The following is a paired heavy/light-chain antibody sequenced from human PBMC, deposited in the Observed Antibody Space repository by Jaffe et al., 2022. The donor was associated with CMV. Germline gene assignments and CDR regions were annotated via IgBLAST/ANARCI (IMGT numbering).Light chain of an antibody. J-gene: IGLJ3*02. V-gene: IGLV2-14*03. CDR3: SSYTSSTTWV. Sequence: QSALTQPASVSGSPGQSITISCTGTSSDVGGYKYVSWYQQNPGKAPKLMIYDVSNRPSGVSNRFSGSKSGNTASLTISGLQAEDEADYYCSSYTSSTTWVFGGGTKLTVL. CDR2: DVS. CDR1: SSDVGGYKY.
Heavy chain of an antibody. D-gene: IGHD3-22*01. V-gene: IGHV1-24*01. CDR3: ATVKPMYYYDSSGHDAFDI. CDR1: GYTLTELS. Sequence: QVQLVQSGAEVKKPGASVKVSCKVSGYTLTELSMHWVRQAPGKGLEWMGGFDPEDGETIYAQKFQGRVTMTEDTSTDTAYMELSSLRSEDTAVYYCATVKPMYYYDSSGHDAFDIWGQGTMVTVSS. J-gene: IGHJ3*02. CDR2: FDPEDGET.